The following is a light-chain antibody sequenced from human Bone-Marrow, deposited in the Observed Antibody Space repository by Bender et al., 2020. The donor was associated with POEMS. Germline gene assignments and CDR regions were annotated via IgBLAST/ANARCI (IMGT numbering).Light chain of an antibody. CDR1: DLGDKY. J-gene: IGLJ1*01. V-gene: IGLV3-1*01. CDR2: QDT. CDR3: GSYAGSNNYV. Sequence: SYEVTQPPSVSVSPGQTASITCSGDDLGDKYVAWYQQKPGQSPVLVIYQDTKRPSGIPERFSGSNSGNTATLTISGTQAMDEADYYCGSYAGSNNYVFGTGTKVTVL.